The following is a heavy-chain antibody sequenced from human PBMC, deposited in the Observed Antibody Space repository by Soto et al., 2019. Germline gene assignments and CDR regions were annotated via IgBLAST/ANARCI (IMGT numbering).Heavy chain of an antibody. CDR2: IYHTGRT. D-gene: IGHD6-13*01. CDR3: ALTIPAIGYCFFYYMDV. J-gene: IGHJ6*03. V-gene: IGHV4-59*01. Sequence: QVQLQESGPGLVKPSETLSLTCTVSGGSITNYYWSWIRQPPGKGLDWIGYIYHTGRTDYHPSLKCRVSISAYTSNTQFSLTLTSVTDADTAVYYCALTIPAIGYCFFYYMDVWGNVTTVAVAS. CDR1: GGSITNYY.